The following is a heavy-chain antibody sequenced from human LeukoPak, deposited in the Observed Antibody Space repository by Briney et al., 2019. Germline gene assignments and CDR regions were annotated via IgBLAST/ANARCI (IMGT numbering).Heavy chain of an antibody. Sequence: GGSLRLSCAASGFTFSSYGMHWFRQAPGKGLKWISYISSSSDSIKYADSVKGRFTSSRDNAKNSLYLQMNSLRAEDTAVYYCTKSRISFSGQADHRGQGPLVTVS. CDR1: GFTFSSYG. CDR3: TKSRISFSGQADH. V-gene: IGHV3-48*04. CDR2: ISSSSDSI. D-gene: IGHD5-12*01. J-gene: IGHJ4*02.